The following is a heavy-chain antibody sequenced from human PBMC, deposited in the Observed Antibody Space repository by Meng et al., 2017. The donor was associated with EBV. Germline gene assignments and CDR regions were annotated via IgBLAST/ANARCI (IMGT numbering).Heavy chain of an antibody. CDR1: GGTLTSDA. Sequence: QGRVCQSGVEVKKPWSSGTGPCKTPGGTLTSDAISWVRQAPGQGLEWMGGLIPMSGAPNYAQKFQGRITITADESTSTHYMDLSSLRSEDTAVYYCASESGRGYTPDYWGQGTLVTVSS. D-gene: IGHD3-10*01. CDR3: ASESGRGYTPDY. CDR2: LIPMSGAP. J-gene: IGHJ4*02. V-gene: IGHV1-69*01.